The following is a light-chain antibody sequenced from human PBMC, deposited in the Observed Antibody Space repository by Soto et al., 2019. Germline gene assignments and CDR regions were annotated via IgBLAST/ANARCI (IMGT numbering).Light chain of an antibody. CDR2: KAS. J-gene: IGKJ2*01. CDR3: QQYNSYSYT. V-gene: IGKV1-5*03. CDR1: QSISSW. Sequence: DIQMTQSPSTLSASVGDRVTITCRASQSISSWLAWYQQKPGKAPKLLIYKASSIESAVPSRFSGSGSGTEFTLTISSLQPDDFATYYCQQYNSYSYTFGQGTKLEIK.